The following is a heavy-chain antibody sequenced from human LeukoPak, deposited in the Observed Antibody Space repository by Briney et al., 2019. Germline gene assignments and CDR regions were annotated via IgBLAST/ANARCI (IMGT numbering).Heavy chain of an antibody. D-gene: IGHD3-22*01. CDR2: IYYSGST. J-gene: IGHJ5*02. CDR3: ARFYYYDSSGYYRKYNWFDP. Sequence: SQTLSLTCTVSGGSISGGDYYWSWIRQPPGKGLEWIGYIYYSGSTYYNPSLKSRVTISVDTSKNQFSLKLSSVTAADTAVYYCARFYYYDSSGYYRKYNWFDPWGQGTLVTVSS. CDR1: GGSISGGDYY. V-gene: IGHV4-30-4*08.